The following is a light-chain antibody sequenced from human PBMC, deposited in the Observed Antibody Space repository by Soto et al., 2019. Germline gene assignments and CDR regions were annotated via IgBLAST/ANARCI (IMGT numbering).Light chain of an antibody. CDR3: LTWGSGIEV. CDR1: SGHSSYA. J-gene: IGLJ2*01. CDR2: LNSDGSQ. V-gene: IGLV4-69*01. Sequence: QLVLTQSPSASASLGASVKLTCTLSSGHSSYAIAWHQQQPEKGPRYLMKLNSDGSQTKGDGIPDRFSGSSSGAERYLTISSLQSEDEADYYCLTWGSGIEVFGGGTKLTVL.